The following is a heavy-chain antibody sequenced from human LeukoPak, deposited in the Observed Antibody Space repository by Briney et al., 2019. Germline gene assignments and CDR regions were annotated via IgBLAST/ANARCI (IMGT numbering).Heavy chain of an antibody. CDR1: GFTFSSYS. J-gene: IGHJ4*02. CDR3: ARESSGWYPDY. D-gene: IGHD6-19*01. V-gene: IGHV3-48*04. CDR2: ISSSSTTI. Sequence: PGGSLRLSCAASGFTFSSYSMNWVRQAPGKRLEWVSFISSSSTTIYCADSVKGRFTISRDNAKNSLYLQMNSLRAEDTAVYYCARESSGWYPDYWGQGTLVTVSS.